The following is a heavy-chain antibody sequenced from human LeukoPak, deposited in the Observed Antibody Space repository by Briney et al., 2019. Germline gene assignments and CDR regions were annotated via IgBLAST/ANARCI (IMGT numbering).Heavy chain of an antibody. CDR3: TTDPKYYDFWSGYYTGMIGGNWFDP. CDR1: GFTFSNAW. D-gene: IGHD3-3*01. CDR2: IKSKTDGGTT. J-gene: IGHJ5*02. Sequence: GGPLRLSCAASGFTFSNAWMSWVRQAPGKGLEWVGRIKSKTDGGTTDYAAPVKGRFTISRDDSKNTLYLQMNSLKTEDTAVYYCTTDPKYYDFWSGYYTGMIGGNWFDPWGQGTLVTVSS. V-gene: IGHV3-15*01.